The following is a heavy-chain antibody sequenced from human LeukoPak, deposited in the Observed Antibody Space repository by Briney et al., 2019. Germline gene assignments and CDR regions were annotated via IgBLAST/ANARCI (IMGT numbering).Heavy chain of an antibody. CDR1: GGSISSYY. CDR2: IYYSGST. V-gene: IGHV4-59*01. CDR3: ARSAPHYDILTGYYPGPFDY. Sequence: SETLSLTCTVSGGSISSYYWSWIRQPPGKGLEWIGYIYYSGSTNYNPSLKSRVTISVDTSKNQFSLKLSSVTAADTAVYYCARSAPHYDILTGYYPGPFDYWGQGTLVTVSS. D-gene: IGHD3-9*01. J-gene: IGHJ4*02.